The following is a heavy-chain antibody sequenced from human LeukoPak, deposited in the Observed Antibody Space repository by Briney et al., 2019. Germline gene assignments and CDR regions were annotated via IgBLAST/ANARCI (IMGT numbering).Heavy chain of an antibody. D-gene: IGHD6-13*01. Sequence: KSGGSLRLSCAASGFTFSSYSMNWVRQAPGKGLEWVSSISSSSSYIYYADSVKGRFTISRDNAKNSLYLQMNSLRAEDTAVYYCARGIGSSRSGFCDYWGQGTLVTVSS. J-gene: IGHJ4*02. V-gene: IGHV3-21*01. CDR2: ISSSSSYI. CDR1: GFTFSSYS. CDR3: ARGIGSSRSGFCDY.